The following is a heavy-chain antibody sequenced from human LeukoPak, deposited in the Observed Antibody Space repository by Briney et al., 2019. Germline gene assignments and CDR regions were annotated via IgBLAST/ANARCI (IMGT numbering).Heavy chain of an antibody. CDR3: AKHYGDYGDEYFDY. CDR2: FDPEDGET. D-gene: IGHD4-17*01. V-gene: IGHV1-24*01. J-gene: IGHJ4*02. Sequence: ASVKVSCKVSGYTLTELSMHWVRQAPGKGLEWMGGFDPEDGETIYAQKFQGRVTMTEDTSTDTAYMELSSLRSEDTAVYYCAKHYGDYGDEYFDYWGQGTLVTVSS. CDR1: GYTLTELS.